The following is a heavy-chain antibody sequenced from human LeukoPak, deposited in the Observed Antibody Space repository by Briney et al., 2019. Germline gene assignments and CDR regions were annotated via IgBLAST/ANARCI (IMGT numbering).Heavy chain of an antibody. V-gene: IGHV3-73*01. CDR3: TSVSGWEDGDFDY. Sequence: PGGSLRLSCAASGFTFSGSAMHWVRQASGKGLEWVGRIRSKANSYATAYAASVKGRFTISRDDSKNPAYLQMNSLKTEDTAVYYCTSVSGWEDGDFDYWGQGTLVTVSS. CDR2: IRSKANSYAT. D-gene: IGHD6-19*01. J-gene: IGHJ4*02. CDR1: GFTFSGSA.